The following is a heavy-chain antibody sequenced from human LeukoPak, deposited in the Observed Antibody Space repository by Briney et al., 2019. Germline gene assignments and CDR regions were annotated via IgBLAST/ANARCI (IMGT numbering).Heavy chain of an antibody. CDR1: GFTFSSYE. J-gene: IGHJ4*02. D-gene: IGHD3-10*01. CDR3: ARVEVMVRGVMGDY. CDR2: ISSSGSTI. Sequence: PGGSLRLSCAASGFTFSSYEMNWVRQAPGKGLEWVSYISSSGSTIYYADSVKGRFTISRDNAKNSLYLQMNSLRAEDTAVYYCARVEVMVRGVMGDYWGQGTLVTVSS. V-gene: IGHV3-48*03.